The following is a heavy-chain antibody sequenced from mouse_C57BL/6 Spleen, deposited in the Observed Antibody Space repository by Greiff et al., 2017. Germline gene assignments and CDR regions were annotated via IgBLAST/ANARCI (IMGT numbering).Heavy chain of an antibody. CDR2: IDPSDSET. CDR3: ARTYGNYEAWFAY. J-gene: IGHJ3*01. Sequence: QVQLQQPGAELVRPGSSVKLSCKASGYTFTSYWMHWVKQRPIQGLEWIGNIDPSDSETHYNQKFKDKATLTVDKSSSTAYMQLSSLTSEASAVYYCARTYGNYEAWFAYWGQGTLVTVSA. CDR1: GYTFTSYW. D-gene: IGHD2-1*01. V-gene: IGHV1-52*01.